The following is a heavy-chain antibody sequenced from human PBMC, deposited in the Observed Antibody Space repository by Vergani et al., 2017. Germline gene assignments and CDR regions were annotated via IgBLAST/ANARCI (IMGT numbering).Heavy chain of an antibody. J-gene: IGHJ6*02. D-gene: IGHD3-22*01. CDR3: ARGTLRVVAGGDYYYYYGMDV. Sequence: QVQLVQSGAEVKKPGSSVKVSCKASGGTFSSYAISWVRQAPGQGLEWMGRIIPIFGTANYAQKFQGRVTITADESTSTAYMELSSLRSEDTAVYYCARGTLRVVAGGDYYYYYGMDVWGQGTTVTVSS. CDR1: GGTFSSYA. V-gene: IGHV1-69*18. CDR2: IIPIFGTA.